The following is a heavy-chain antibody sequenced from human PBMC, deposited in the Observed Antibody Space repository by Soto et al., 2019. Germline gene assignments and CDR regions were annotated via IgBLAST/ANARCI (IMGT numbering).Heavy chain of an antibody. V-gene: IGHV3-23*01. CDR3: AKNGGIWSWGMDG. Sequence: GSLRLSCAASGFTFSTYAMTWVRQAPGKGLEWVSIISSSGDATYYLDSVKGRFTISRDNSRNTLHLQMNSLRAEDAAVYFCAKNGGIWSWGMDGWGQGTTVSVSS. D-gene: IGHD3-3*01. CDR2: ISSSGDAT. J-gene: IGHJ6*02. CDR1: GFTFSTYA.